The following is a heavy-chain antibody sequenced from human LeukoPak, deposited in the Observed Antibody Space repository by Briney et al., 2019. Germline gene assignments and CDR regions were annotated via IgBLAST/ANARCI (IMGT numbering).Heavy chain of an antibody. V-gene: IGHV1-69*05. Sequence: SVKVSCKASGGTFKNNAISWVRQAPGQGLEWMGGIIPMFATSNYAQKFQGRVTITTDESTSTAYMELSSLRSEDTAVYYCAGNRRGDYSQKVYYYYYMDVWGKGTTVTVSS. CDR3: AGNRRGDYSQKVYYYYYMDV. J-gene: IGHJ6*03. CDR1: GGTFKNNA. D-gene: IGHD4-11*01. CDR2: IIPMFATS.